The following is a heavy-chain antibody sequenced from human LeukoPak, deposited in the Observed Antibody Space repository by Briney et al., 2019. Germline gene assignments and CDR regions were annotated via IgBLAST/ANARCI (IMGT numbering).Heavy chain of an antibody. D-gene: IGHD3-9*01. J-gene: IGHJ4*02. CDR2: ISAYNGNT. CDR3: ARVSRYFDWLLMGNFDY. Sequence: ASVKVSCKASGYTFTSYGFSWVRQAPGQGLEWMGWISAYNGNTNYAQKLQGRVTMTTDTSTSTAYMELRSLRSDDTAVYYCARVSRYFDWLLMGNFDYWGQGTLVTVSS. V-gene: IGHV1-18*01. CDR1: GYTFTSYG.